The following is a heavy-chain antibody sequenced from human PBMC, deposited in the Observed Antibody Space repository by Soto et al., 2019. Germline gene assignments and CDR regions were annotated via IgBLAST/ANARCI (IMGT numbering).Heavy chain of an antibody. CDR3: AHRGIKFRPSTFDI. CDR2: LYWDDEG. V-gene: IGHV2-5*02. CDR1: GFSLSTTGEG. Sequence: QITLKESGPTLVKPTQTLTLTCTFSGFSLSTTGEGVGWIRQPPGKALEWLALLYWDDEGRYSPSLKSRLTIANDTSKNQVVLTMTDMDPADTATYYGAHRGIKFRPSTFDIWGQGTMVTVSS. J-gene: IGHJ3*02.